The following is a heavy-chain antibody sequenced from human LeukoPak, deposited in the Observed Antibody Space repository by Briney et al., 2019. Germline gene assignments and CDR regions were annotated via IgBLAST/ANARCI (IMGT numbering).Heavy chain of an antibody. CDR1: GFTFSHYA. V-gene: IGHV3-30*18. Sequence: GGSLRLACAASGFTFSHYAMHWVSQAPGEGMEWVAVISFDGTNKFYADSGKGRFTISRGNSKNALYLQMNRLRAEATAVYYSAKGGYYERPWYFDYWGQGTLVTVSS. D-gene: IGHD3-22*01. CDR2: ISFDGTNK. J-gene: IGHJ4*02. CDR3: AKGGYYERPWYFDY.